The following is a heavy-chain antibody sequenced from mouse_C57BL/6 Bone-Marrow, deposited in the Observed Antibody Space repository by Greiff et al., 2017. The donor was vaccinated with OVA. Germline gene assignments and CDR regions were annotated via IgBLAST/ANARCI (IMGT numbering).Heavy chain of an antibody. J-gene: IGHJ3*01. CDR1: GFTFSDYG. CDR2: ISSGSSTI. CDR3: AKTAQAKAWFAY. V-gene: IGHV5-17*01. D-gene: IGHD3-2*02. Sequence: EVNVVESGGGLVKPGGSLKLSCAASGFTFSDYGMHWVRQAPEKGLEWVAYISSGSSTIYYADTVKGRFTISRDNAKNTLFLQMTSLRSEDTAMYYCAKTAQAKAWFAYWGQGTLVTVSA.